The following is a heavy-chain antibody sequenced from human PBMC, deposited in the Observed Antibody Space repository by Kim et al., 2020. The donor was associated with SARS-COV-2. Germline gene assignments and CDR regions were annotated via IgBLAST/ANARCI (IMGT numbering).Heavy chain of an antibody. CDR3: ARVCLKRGCTSCYYYYYYYMDV. CDR1: GGSFSGYY. V-gene: IGHV4-34*01. CDR2: INHSGST. D-gene: IGHD2-2*01. J-gene: IGHJ6*03. Sequence: SETLSLTCAVYGGSFSGYYWSWIRQPPGKGLEWIGEINHSGSTNYNPSLKSRVTISVDTSKNQFSLKLSSVTAADTAVYYCARVCLKRGCTSCYYYYYYYMDVWGKGTTVTVSS.